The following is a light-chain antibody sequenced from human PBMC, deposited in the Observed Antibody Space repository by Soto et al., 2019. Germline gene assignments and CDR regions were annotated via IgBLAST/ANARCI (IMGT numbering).Light chain of an antibody. J-gene: IGKJ1*01. CDR3: QQYNNWLRT. V-gene: IGKV3-15*01. CDR1: QSVSSN. Sequence: EIVITQSLSTLSVSPGERATLSCRASQSVSSNLAWYQQKPGQAPRLLIYGASTRATGIPARFSGSGSGTEFTLTISSLQSEDFAVYYCQQYNNWLRTFGHGGNVDIK. CDR2: GAS.